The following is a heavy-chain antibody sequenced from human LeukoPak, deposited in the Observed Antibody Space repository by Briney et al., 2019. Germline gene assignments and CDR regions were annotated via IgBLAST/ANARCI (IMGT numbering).Heavy chain of an antibody. D-gene: IGHD2-2*01. V-gene: IGHV3-23*01. Sequence: GGSLRLSCAASGFTFSSYAMSWVRQAPGKGLEWVSAISGSGGSTYYADSVKGRFTISRDNSKNTLYLQMNSLRAEDTAVYYCAKESTIVIVPAATLDYWGQGTLVTVSS. CDR2: ISGSGGST. CDR1: GFTFSSYA. CDR3: AKESTIVIVPAATLDY. J-gene: IGHJ4*02.